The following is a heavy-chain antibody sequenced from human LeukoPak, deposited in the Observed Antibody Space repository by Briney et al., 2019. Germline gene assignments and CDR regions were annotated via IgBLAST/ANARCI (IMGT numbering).Heavy chain of an antibody. Sequence: GGSLRLSCAAYGFTFSNYDMHWVRQATGKGLEWVSAIGTAGDTYYQGSVRGRFTMSRENAKNSLYLQMNSLTAGDTAVDYCARGADRHFDYWGQGIQLTVSS. D-gene: IGHD3-22*01. CDR3: ARGADRHFDY. CDR1: GFTFSNYD. V-gene: IGHV3-13*04. CDR2: IGTAGDT. J-gene: IGHJ4*02.